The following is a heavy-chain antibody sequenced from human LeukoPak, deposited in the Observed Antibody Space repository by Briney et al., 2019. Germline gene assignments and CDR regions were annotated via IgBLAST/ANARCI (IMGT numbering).Heavy chain of an antibody. V-gene: IGHV3-20*04. J-gene: IGHJ4*02. CDR1: GFTFDDYG. CDR3: ARAPPYYDSSGYSPYFDY. Sequence: GGSLRLSCAASGFTFDDYGMSWVRQAPGKGLEWVSGINWNGGSTGYADSVKGRFTISRDNAKNSLYLQMNSLRAEDTALYYCARAPPYYDSSGYSPYFDYWGQGTLVTVSS. D-gene: IGHD3-22*01. CDR2: INWNGGST.